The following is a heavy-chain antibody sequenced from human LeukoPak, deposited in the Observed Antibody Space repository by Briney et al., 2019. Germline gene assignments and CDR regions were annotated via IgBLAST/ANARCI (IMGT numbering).Heavy chain of an antibody. V-gene: IGHV3-23*01. CDR2: ISGSGGST. CDR3: AKENYDYVWGSYRSGPSWFDP. J-gene: IGHJ5*02. D-gene: IGHD3-16*02. Sequence: PGGSLRLSCAASGFTFSSYAMSWVRQAPGKGLEWVSAISGSGGSTYYADSVKGWFTISRDNSKNTLYLQMNSLRAEDTAVYYCAKENYDYVWGSYRSGPSWFDPWGQGTLVTVSS. CDR1: GFTFSSYA.